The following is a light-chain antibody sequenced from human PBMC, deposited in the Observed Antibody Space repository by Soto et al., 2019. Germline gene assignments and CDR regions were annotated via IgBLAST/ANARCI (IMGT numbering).Light chain of an antibody. CDR1: TIGGKS. V-gene: IGLV3-21*04. CDR3: QVWGSNADPYVL. J-gene: IGLJ2*01. Sequence: SYELTQPPSVSVAPGKTARITCGGNTIGGKSVHWYQLKPGQAPVLIIYNDGDRPSGIPERFSGSNSGNTATLTVSWVEAGDEADYYCQVWGSNADPYVLFGGGTKLTVL. CDR2: NDG.